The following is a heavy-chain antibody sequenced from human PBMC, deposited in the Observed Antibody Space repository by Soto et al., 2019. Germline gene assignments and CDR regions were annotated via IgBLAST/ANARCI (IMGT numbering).Heavy chain of an antibody. CDR2: INPNSGGT. D-gene: IGHD3-22*01. V-gene: IGHV1-2*04. Sequence: VSVKVSCKASGYTFTGYYMHWVRQAPGQGLEWMGWINPNSGGTNYAQKFQGWVTMTRDTSISTAYMELSRLRSDDTAVYYCARESLYDSSGYPSPAFGYWGQGTLVTVSS. J-gene: IGHJ4*02. CDR3: ARESLYDSSGYPSPAFGY. CDR1: GYTFTGYY.